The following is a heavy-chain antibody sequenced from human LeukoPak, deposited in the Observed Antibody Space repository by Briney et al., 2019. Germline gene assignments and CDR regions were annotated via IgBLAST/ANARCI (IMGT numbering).Heavy chain of an antibody. CDR2: ISDDSSFT. CDR3: AKGRCSGVGCDSFHS. Sequence: GGSLRLSCAASGFTFSSYAMNWVRQAPGKGLECISTISDDSSFTYYADSVKGRSAISRDDSKNTLYLQMNNLKVEDTAVYYCAKGRCSGVGCDSFHSWGQGALVTVSS. CDR1: GFTFSSYA. J-gene: IGHJ4*02. V-gene: IGHV3-23*01. D-gene: IGHD2-15*01.